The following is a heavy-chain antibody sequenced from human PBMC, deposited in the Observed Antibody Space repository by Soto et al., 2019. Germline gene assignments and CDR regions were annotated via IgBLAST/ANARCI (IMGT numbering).Heavy chain of an antibody. CDR1: GFTFSSYA. D-gene: IGHD2-2*01. Sequence: GGSLRLSFAASGFTFSSYAMSWVRQAPGKGLEWVSAISGSGGSTYYADSVKGRFTISRDNSKNTLYLQMNSLRAEDTAVYYCAKDLVVVPAAKSSYYYYGMDVWGQGTTVTVS. CDR2: ISGSGGST. V-gene: IGHV3-23*01. CDR3: AKDLVVVPAAKSSYYYYGMDV. J-gene: IGHJ6*02.